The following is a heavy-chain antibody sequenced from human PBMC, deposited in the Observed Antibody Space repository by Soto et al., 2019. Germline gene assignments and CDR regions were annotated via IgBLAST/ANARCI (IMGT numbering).Heavy chain of an antibody. D-gene: IGHD3-3*01. CDR2: IYYSGST. Sequence: SETLSLTCTVSGGSSSSSSYYWGWIRQPPGKGLEWIGSIYYSGSTYYNPSLKSRVTISVDTSKNQSSLKLSSVTAADTAVYYCARHEVFWSGYYNWFDPWGQGTLVTVSS. CDR1: GGSSSSSSYY. J-gene: IGHJ5*02. V-gene: IGHV4-39*01. CDR3: ARHEVFWSGYYNWFDP.